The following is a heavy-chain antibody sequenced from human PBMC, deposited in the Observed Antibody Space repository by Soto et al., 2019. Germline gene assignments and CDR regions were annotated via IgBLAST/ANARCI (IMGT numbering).Heavy chain of an antibody. D-gene: IGHD2-15*01. CDR2: MFYSGLT. Sequence: SETLPLTCSVSGYSVSSIDYYWAWIRQPPGKGLEWIGSMFYSGLTYYNPSPKSLVTLSVDTSKNHFSVRLNSLTAADTAVYYCAPLTVSLSGPYGIHVWGQGTTVTVS. J-gene: IGHJ6*01. CDR1: GYSVSSIDYY. CDR3: APLTVSLSGPYGIHV. V-gene: IGHV4-39*01.